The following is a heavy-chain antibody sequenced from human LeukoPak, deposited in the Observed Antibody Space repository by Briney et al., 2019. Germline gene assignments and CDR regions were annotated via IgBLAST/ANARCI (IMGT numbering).Heavy chain of an antibody. CDR2: IRSKANSDET. CDR3: TSPAHDFDFWSGYYSV. Sequence: PGGSLKLSCTVSGFIFSDSAIHWVRQAAGKGLEWVGRIRSKANSDETAYAASVKGRFTISRDDSKDTAYLQMHSLKPEDTAVYHCTSPAHDFDFWSGYYSVWGRGAQATVSS. CDR1: GFIFSDSA. V-gene: IGHV3-73*01. D-gene: IGHD3-3*01. J-gene: IGHJ2*01.